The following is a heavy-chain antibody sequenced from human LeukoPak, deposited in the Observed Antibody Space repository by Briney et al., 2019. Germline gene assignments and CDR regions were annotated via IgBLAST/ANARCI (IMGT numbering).Heavy chain of an antibody. V-gene: IGHV3-7*01. CDR3: ARAGYGDHNEPYDY. D-gene: IGHD4-17*01. J-gene: IGHJ4*02. CDR1: GFTFSNSW. Sequence: PGGSLRLSCAASGFTFSNSWMSWVRQAPGKGLEWVANIKQDGSEKYYVDSVKGRFTISRDNAKNSLYLQMNSLRAEDTAVFYCARAGYGDHNEPYDYWGQGTLVTVSS. CDR2: IKQDGSEK.